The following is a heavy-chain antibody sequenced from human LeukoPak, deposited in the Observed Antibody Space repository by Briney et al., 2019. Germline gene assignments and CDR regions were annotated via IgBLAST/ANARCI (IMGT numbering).Heavy chain of an antibody. CDR2: IYYSGST. CDR3: ASADYSNRHWYFDL. J-gene: IGHJ2*01. D-gene: IGHD4-11*01. Sequence: AETLSLTCTVSGGSISSYYWSWIRQPPGKGLEWIGYIYYSGSTNYNPSLKSRVTISVDTSKNQFSLKLSSVTAADTAVYYCASADYSNRHWYFDLWGRGTLVTVSS. V-gene: IGHV4-59*01. CDR1: GGSISSYY.